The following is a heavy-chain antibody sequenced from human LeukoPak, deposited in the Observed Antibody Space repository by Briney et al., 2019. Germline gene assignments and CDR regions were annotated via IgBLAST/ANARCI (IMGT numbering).Heavy chain of an antibody. V-gene: IGHV1-3*01. CDR2: INAGNGNT. CDR3: ASKGRLLWFGESSGPFDY. Sequence: ASVKVSCKASGYTFTSYAMHWVRQAPGQRLERMGWINAGNGNTKYSQKFQGRVTITRDTSASTAYMELSSLRSEDTAVYYCASKGRLLWFGESSGPFDYWGQGTLVTVSS. D-gene: IGHD3-10*01. CDR1: GYTFTSYA. J-gene: IGHJ4*02.